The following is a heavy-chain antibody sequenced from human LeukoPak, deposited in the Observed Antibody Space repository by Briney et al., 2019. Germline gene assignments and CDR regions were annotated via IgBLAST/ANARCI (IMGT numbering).Heavy chain of an antibody. CDR1: GGSISSSGKY. Sequence: SETLSLTCTVSGGSISSSGKYGAWIRQPPGKGLEWMGSMFYSGTTYYNPSLKSRVTISVDTSKNQFSLKLSSVTAADTAVYYCARTIGRNPDYWGQGTLVTVSS. J-gene: IGHJ4*02. V-gene: IGHV4-39*07. CDR3: ARTIGRNPDY. D-gene: IGHD3/OR15-3a*01. CDR2: MFYSGTT.